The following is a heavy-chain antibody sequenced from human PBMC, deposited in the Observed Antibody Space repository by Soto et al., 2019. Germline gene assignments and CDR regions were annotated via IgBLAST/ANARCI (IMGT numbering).Heavy chain of an antibody. CDR2: INHSGST. D-gene: IGHD2-21*02. Sequence: SETLSLTCAVYGGSFSGYYWSWIRQPPGKGLEWIGEINHSGSTNYNPSLKSRVTISVDTSKNQFSLKLSSVTAADTAVYYCARVVVVTATLYYYYYGMDVWGQGTTVTVSS. CDR3: ARVVVVTATLYYYYYGMDV. J-gene: IGHJ6*02. V-gene: IGHV4-34*01. CDR1: GGSFSGYY.